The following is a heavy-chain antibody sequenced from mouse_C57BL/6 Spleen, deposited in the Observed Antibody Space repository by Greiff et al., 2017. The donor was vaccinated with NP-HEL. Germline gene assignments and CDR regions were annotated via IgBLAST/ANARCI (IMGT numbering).Heavy chain of an antibody. J-gene: IGHJ4*01. CDR3: AREGAYLSPYAMDY. CDR1: GYTFTSYW. CDR2: IYPSDSET. V-gene: IGHV1-61*01. D-gene: IGHD3-1*01. Sequence: QVQLQQPGAELVRPGSSVKLSCKASGYTFTSYWMDWVKQRPGQGLEWIGNIYPSDSETHYNQKFKDKATLTVDKSSSTAYMQLSSLTSEDSAVYYCAREGAYLSPYAMDYWGQGTSVTVSS.